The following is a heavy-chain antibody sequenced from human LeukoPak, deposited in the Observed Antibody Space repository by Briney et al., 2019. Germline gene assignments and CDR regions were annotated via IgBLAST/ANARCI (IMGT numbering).Heavy chain of an antibody. Sequence: GGSLRLSCAASGFPFSNTWMSWVRQAPGRGLEWVGRIQSKTDGGTTDYAAPVKGRFTISRDDSENTLYLQMNSLKSEDTAVYYCTTATPHYFGSGSYSDTRYYFDSWGQGTLVTVSS. J-gene: IGHJ4*02. CDR3: TTATPHYFGSGSYSDTRYYFDS. D-gene: IGHD3-10*01. V-gene: IGHV3-15*01. CDR2: IQSKTDGGTT. CDR1: GFPFSNTW.